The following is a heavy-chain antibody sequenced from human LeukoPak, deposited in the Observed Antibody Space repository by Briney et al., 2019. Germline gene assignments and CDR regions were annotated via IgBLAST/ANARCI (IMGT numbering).Heavy chain of an antibody. Sequence: SETLSLTCAVYGGSFSGYYWSWIRHPPGKGLEWIGEINHSGSTTYNTSPKSRVTISVDTSKNQSSLKLSSVPAADTAVYYCARGRSPYYYDSSGYSHMDVWGKGTTVTISS. CDR1: GGSFSGYY. CDR3: ARGRSPYYYDSSGYSHMDV. J-gene: IGHJ6*03. CDR2: INHSGST. V-gene: IGHV4-34*01. D-gene: IGHD3-22*01.